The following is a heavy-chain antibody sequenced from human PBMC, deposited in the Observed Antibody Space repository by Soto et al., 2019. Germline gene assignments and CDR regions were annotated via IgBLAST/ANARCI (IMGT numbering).Heavy chain of an antibody. CDR2: ISSYNGNT. J-gene: IGHJ3*02. Sequence: ASVKVSCKTSGYTFTSYGISWVRQAPGQGLEWMGWISSYNGNTTYAQKLQGRVTVTTDISTSTAYMELRSLRSDDTAVYYCARGGGRLGYCSTTSCSLNAFDIWGQGTMVTVPS. D-gene: IGHD2-2*01. V-gene: IGHV1-18*01. CDR1: GYTFTSYG. CDR3: ARGGGRLGYCSTTSCSLNAFDI.